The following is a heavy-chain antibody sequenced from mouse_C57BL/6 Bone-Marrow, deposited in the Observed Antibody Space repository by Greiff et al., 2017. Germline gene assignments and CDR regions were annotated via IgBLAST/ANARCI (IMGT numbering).Heavy chain of an antibody. D-gene: IGHD1-1*01. CDR3: TPYYDGSSYGY. CDR2: IDPENGDT. J-gene: IGHJ2*01. V-gene: IGHV14-4*01. CDR1: GFNIKDDY. Sequence: EVQLQQSGAELVRPGASVKLSCTASGFNIKDDYMHWVKQRPEQGLEWIGWIDPENGDTEYASKFQGKATITADTSSNAAYLQRSSLKSEDPAVYYCTPYYDGSSYGYWGQGTTLTVSS.